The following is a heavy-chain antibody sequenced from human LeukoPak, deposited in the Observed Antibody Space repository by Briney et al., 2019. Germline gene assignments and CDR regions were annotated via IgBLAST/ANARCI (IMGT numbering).Heavy chain of an antibody. Sequence: SETLSLTCAVYGGSFSGYYWSWIRQPPGKGLEWIGEINHSGSTNYNPSLKSRVTISVDTSKNQFSLKLSSVTAADTAVYYCARLGGYSYGYDYFDYWGQGTLVTVSS. V-gene: IGHV4-34*01. CDR1: GGSFSGYY. CDR2: INHSGST. CDR3: ARLGGYSYGYDYFDY. J-gene: IGHJ4*02. D-gene: IGHD5-18*01.